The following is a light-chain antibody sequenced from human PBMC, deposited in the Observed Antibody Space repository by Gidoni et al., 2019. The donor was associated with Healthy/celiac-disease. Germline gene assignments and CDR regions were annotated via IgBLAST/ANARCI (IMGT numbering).Light chain of an antibody. V-gene: IGKV3-20*01. CDR2: GAS. CDR1: QSVSSSY. CDR3: QQYGSSPLT. Sequence: ESGLTQSPGTLSLSPGERATLSCRASQSVSSSYLAWYQQHPGQAPRLLIYGASSRATGIPDRFSGSGSGTDFTLTISRLEPEDFAVYYCQQYGSSPLTFGGGTKVEIK. J-gene: IGKJ4*01.